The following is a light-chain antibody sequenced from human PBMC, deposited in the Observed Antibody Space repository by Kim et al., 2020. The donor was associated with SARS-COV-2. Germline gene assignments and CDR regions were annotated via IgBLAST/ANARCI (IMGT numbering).Light chain of an antibody. CDR3: AAWDDSLSGVV. J-gene: IGLJ2*01. Sequence: GQRVNISCSGSTSHIGSNYVYWYQQLPGTAPKLLIYRSDPRPSGVPDRFSGSKSGTSASLAISGLRSEDESDYYCAAWDDSLSGVVFGGGTQLTVL. CDR1: TSHIGSNY. CDR2: RSD. V-gene: IGLV1-47*01.